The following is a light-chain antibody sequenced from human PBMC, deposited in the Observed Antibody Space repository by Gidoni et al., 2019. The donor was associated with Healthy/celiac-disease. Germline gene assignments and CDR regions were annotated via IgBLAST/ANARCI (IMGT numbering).Light chain of an antibody. J-gene: IGLJ1*01. Sequence: SVSGSPGQSITISCTGTISDVGGYNYVSWYQQHPGKAPKLMIYDDSNRPSGVSNRFSGSKSGNTASLTTSGLQAEDVADYYCSSYTSSSTLVVGTGTKVTVL. CDR3: SSYTSSSTLV. V-gene: IGLV2-14*04. CDR2: DDS. CDR1: ISDVGGYNY.